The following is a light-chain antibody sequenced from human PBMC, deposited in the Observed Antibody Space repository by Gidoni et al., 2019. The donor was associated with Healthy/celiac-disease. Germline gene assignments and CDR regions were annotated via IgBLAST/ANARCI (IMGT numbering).Light chain of an antibody. J-gene: IGKJ3*01. V-gene: IGKV3-11*01. Sequence: EIVLTQSPATLSLSPGERATLACRASQSVSSYLAWYQQKPGQAPRLLIYDASNRATGIPARCSGSGSGTNFTLTISNLEPEDFAVYYCQQRFTFGPGTKVDIK. CDR3: QQRFT. CDR2: DAS. CDR1: QSVSSY.